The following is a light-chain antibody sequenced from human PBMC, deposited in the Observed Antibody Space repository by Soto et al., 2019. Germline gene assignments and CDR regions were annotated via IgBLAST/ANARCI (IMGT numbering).Light chain of an antibody. V-gene: IGKV1-5*01. CDR2: AAS. J-gene: IGKJ1*01. CDR1: QSISSW. Sequence: DIQMTQSPSTLSASVGDRVTITCRASQSISSWLAWYQQKPGKAPKLLIYAASTLQSGVPSRFSGSGSGTDFTLTISSLQPDDFATYYCQQYTNYPWTFGQGTKVDIK. CDR3: QQYTNYPWT.